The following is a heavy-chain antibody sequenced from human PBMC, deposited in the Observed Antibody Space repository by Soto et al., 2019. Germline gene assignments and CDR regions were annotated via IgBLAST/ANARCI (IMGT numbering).Heavy chain of an antibody. CDR1: GGSFSGYY. Sequence: PSETLSLTCAVYGGSFSGYYWSWIRQPPGKGLEWIGEINHSGSTNYNPSLKSRVTISVDTSKNQFSLKLSSVTAADTAVYYCARSPRPYGLGPLNNWFDPWGQGTLVTVSS. J-gene: IGHJ5*02. V-gene: IGHV4-34*01. CDR2: INHSGST. D-gene: IGHD3-16*01. CDR3: ARSPRPYGLGPLNNWFDP.